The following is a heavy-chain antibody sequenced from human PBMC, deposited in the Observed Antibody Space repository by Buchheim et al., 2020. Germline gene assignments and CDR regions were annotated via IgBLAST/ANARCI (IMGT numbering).Heavy chain of an antibody. Sequence: QVQLVESGGGVVQPGRSLRLSCAASGFTFSSYGMHWVRQAPGKGLEWVAVISYDGSKKYYADSVKGRFTISRDNSKNTLYLQMNSLRAEDTAVYYCAKALWGSESWYSLDYWGQGTL. D-gene: IGHD3-10*01. CDR2: ISYDGSKK. V-gene: IGHV3-30*18. J-gene: IGHJ4*02. CDR3: AKALWGSESWYSLDY. CDR1: GFTFSSYG.